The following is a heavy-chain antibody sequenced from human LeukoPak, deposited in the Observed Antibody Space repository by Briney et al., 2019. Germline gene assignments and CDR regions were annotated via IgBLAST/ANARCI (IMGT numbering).Heavy chain of an antibody. V-gene: IGHV3-48*01. CDR2: ISSSSTI. D-gene: IGHD3-10*01. J-gene: IGHJ6*02. Sequence: GGSLRLSCATSGFTFSRDTMNWVRQAPGKGLEWVSYISSSSTIFYADSVKGRFTISRDNSKNTLYLQMNSLRAEDTAVYYCAKHEGRYYYYGMDVWGQGTTVTVSS. CDR1: GFTFSRDT. CDR3: AKHEGRYYYYGMDV.